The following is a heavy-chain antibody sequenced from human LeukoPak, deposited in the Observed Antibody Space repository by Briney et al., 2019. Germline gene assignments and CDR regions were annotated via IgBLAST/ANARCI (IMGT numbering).Heavy chain of an antibody. Sequence: GGSLRLSCAASGFTFSSYAMSWVRQAPGKGLEWVSAISGSGGSTYYADSVKGRFTISRDNSKNTLYLQMNSLRAEDTAVYYCAKDFLLVVVPAAIDYYMDVWGKGTTVTVSS. CDR1: GFTFSSYA. CDR2: ISGSGGST. CDR3: AKDFLLVVVPAAIDYYMDV. V-gene: IGHV3-23*01. J-gene: IGHJ6*03. D-gene: IGHD2-2*01.